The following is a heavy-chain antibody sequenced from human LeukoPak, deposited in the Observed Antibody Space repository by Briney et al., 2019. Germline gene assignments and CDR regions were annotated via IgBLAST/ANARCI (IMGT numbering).Heavy chain of an antibody. D-gene: IGHD6-13*01. V-gene: IGHV1-2*02. CDR1: GGTFSSYA. CDR2: INTNSGGT. J-gene: IGHJ4*02. Sequence: ASVKVSCKASGGTFSSYAISWVRQAPGQGLEWMGWINTNSGGTIYSQNFQGRITMTRDPSITTAYMELSSLRSDDTAVYYCARDYSTSCWDSWGQGTLVTVSS. CDR3: ARDYSTSCWDS.